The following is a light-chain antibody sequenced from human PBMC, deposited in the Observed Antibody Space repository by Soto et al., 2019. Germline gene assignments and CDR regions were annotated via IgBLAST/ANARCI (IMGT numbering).Light chain of an antibody. CDR2: DAP. J-gene: IGKJ4*01. Sequence: EIVLTKSPVPLSLSPGERATLSCRAGQSVSAYLAGYDQKPGQAPRLLIYDAPKRATSIPARFSGSGSRTDITLAISSLEPEDLAVYYLQQCSKWPATCGGGTKGEIK. CDR1: QSVSAY. CDR3: QQCSKWPAT. V-gene: IGKV3-11*01.